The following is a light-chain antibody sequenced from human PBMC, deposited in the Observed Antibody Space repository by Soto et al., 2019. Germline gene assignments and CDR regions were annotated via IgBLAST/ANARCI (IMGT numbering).Light chain of an antibody. CDR1: QTISTW. Sequence: DIQMAQSPSTLSANGGDRISITCRASQTISTWLAWYQQKPGKAPNLLIYQASTLETGVPSRFSGSGSGTEFTLTISGLQPDDFATYYCQQYDNNPLTFGGGTKVEI. CDR2: QAS. CDR3: QQYDNNPLT. J-gene: IGKJ4*01. V-gene: IGKV1-5*03.